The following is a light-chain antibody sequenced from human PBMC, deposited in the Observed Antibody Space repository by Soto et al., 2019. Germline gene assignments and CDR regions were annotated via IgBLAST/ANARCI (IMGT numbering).Light chain of an antibody. CDR2: EVS. V-gene: IGLV2-14*01. CDR1: SSDVGGYNY. CDR3: SAYTFSRTYV. Sequence: QSVLTQPASVSGSPGQSITISCTGTSSDVGGYNYVSWYQQHPGKAPKLMIYEVSNRPSGVSNRFSGAKSGNRASLTISGVQAEDEADYYCSAYTFSRTYVFGTGTKLTVL. J-gene: IGLJ1*01.